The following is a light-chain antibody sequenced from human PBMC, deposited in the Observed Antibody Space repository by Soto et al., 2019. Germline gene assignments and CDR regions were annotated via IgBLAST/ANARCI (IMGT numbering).Light chain of an antibody. J-gene: IGLJ2*01. Sequence: QSALTQPASVSWSPGQSITISCTGTTSDVGGYTFVSWYQQHPGKAPKLMIYDVSNRPSGVSNRFSGSKSGNTASLTISGLQAEDEGDYYCSSYTSSSTLVFGGGTKLTVL. CDR3: SSYTSSSTLV. CDR1: TSDVGGYTF. CDR2: DVS. V-gene: IGLV2-14*01.